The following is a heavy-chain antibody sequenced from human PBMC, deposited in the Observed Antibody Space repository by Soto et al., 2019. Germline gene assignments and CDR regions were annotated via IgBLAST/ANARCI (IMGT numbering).Heavy chain of an antibody. CDR1: GFTFNTYS. J-gene: IGHJ6*02. D-gene: IGHD3-10*01. V-gene: IGHV3-48*01. Sequence: GGSLRLSCAASGFTFNTYSMNWVRQAPGKGLEWISYISSVSSTIFYADSVKGRFTISRDNSKNTLYLQMNSLRAEDTAVYYCARDLWFGELLNYGMDVWGQGT. CDR2: ISSVSSTI. CDR3: ARDLWFGELLNYGMDV.